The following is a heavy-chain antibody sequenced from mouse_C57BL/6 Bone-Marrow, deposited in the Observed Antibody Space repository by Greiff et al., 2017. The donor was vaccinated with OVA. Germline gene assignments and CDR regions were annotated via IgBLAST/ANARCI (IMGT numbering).Heavy chain of an antibody. J-gene: IGHJ3*01. V-gene: IGHV1-50*01. CDR2: IDPSDSYT. CDR3: ASAVFAY. Sequence: QVQLQQPGAELVKPGASVKLSCKASGYTFTSYWMQWVKQRPGQCLEWIGEIDPSDSYTNYNQKFKGKATLTVDTSSSTAYMQLSSLTSEDSAVYYCASAVFAYWGQGTLVTVSA. CDR1: GYTFTSYW.